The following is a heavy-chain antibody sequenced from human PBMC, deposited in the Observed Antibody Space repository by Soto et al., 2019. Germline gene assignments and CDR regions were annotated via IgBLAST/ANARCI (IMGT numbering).Heavy chain of an antibody. D-gene: IGHD3-22*01. J-gene: IGHJ4*02. Sequence: SAEVCCKECGGAKGCCARWSVRQDKGQGLEWMGVIIPIFGRANYAQKFQGRVTITGDTSTSTVYMDLSSLRSEDTAVYYCARSPYSSGYYYAIDYWGQGTQVTVS. CDR3: ARSPYSSGYYYAIDY. V-gene: IGHV1-69*06. CDR1: GGAKGCCA. CDR2: IIPIFGRA.